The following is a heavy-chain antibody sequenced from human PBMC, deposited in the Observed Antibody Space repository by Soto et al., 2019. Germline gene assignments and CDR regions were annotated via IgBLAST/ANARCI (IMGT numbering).Heavy chain of an antibody. CDR1: GYTFTSYA. CDR2: INAGNGNT. Sequence: GASVKVSCKASGYTFTSYAMHWVRQAPGQRLEWMGWINAGNGNTKYSQKFQGRVTITRDTSASTAYMELSSLRSEDTAVYYCARVAITIFGVVIPHFDYWGQGTLVTVSS. D-gene: IGHD3-3*01. CDR3: ARVAITIFGVVIPHFDY. J-gene: IGHJ4*02. V-gene: IGHV1-3*01.